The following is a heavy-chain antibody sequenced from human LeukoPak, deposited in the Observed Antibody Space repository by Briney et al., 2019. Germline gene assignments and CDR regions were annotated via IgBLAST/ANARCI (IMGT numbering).Heavy chain of an antibody. V-gene: IGHV3-23*01. CDR1: GFTFSYYG. J-gene: IGHJ4*02. D-gene: IGHD6-19*01. CDR2: ISGSGGST. Sequence: GGSLRLSCAASGFTFSYYGMHWVRQAPGKGLEWVSAISGSGGSTYYADSVKGRFTISRDNSKNTLYLQMNSLRAEDTAVYYCAKVSRSVAATPSGYWGQGTLVTVSS. CDR3: AKVSRSVAATPSGY.